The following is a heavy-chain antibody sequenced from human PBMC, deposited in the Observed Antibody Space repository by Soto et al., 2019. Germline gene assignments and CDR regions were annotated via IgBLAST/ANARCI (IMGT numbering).Heavy chain of an antibody. Sequence: PSETLSLTCTVSGVSISSGNWWTWVRQSPRKGLEYIGEIFHDGTANYFPSFERRVAMSVDKSKNQSSLKLTSVTAADAAIYYCARLVYETRLDYLYFDFWGQGAQVTVSS. CDR3: ARLVYETRLDYLYFDF. CDR1: GVSISSGNW. J-gene: IGHJ4*02. V-gene: IGHV4-4*02. CDR2: IFHDGTA. D-gene: IGHD3-16*01.